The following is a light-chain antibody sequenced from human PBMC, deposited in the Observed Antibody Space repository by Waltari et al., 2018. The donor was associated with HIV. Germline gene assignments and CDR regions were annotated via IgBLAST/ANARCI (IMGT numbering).Light chain of an antibody. Sequence: QSALTHPASVSGSPGQSITISCTGTSSDVGGYSYVSWYQQHPGKAPKPMIYDVTNRPSGVSNRFSGSKSGNTASLTISGLQAEDEADYYCTSYTSSSTLVVFGGGTKLTVL. CDR1: SSDVGGYSY. CDR3: TSYTSSSTLVV. V-gene: IGLV2-14*03. J-gene: IGLJ2*01. CDR2: DVT.